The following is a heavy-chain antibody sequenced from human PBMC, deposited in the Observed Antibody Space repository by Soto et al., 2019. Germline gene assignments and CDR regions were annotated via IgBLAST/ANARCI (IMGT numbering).Heavy chain of an antibody. CDR2: IYYRGRT. Sequence: QVQLQESGPGLVKPSQTLTLTCSVSGGSITSGGYYWTWIRQHPGTGLEWIGNIYYRGRTSYKPSLKSRVTISMYTSKTHFSLKLSSVTAAETAVYYCARRSISNKIDYWGQGTLVTVSS. CDR1: GGSITSGGYY. V-gene: IGHV4-31*03. D-gene: IGHD6-6*01. CDR3: ARRSISNKIDY. J-gene: IGHJ4*02.